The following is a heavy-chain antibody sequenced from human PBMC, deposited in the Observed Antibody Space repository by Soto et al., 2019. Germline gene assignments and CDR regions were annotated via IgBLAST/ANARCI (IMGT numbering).Heavy chain of an antibody. CDR2: IIPILGIA. CDR1: GGTFSSYT. CDR3: ASWYGSGSINFDY. V-gene: IGHV1-69*02. D-gene: IGHD3-10*01. Sequence: QVQLVQSGAEVKKPGSSVKVSCKASGGTFSSYTISWVRQAPGQGLEWMGRIIPILGIANYEQKFQGRVTITADKSTSTAYMELSSLRSEDTAVYYCASWYGSGSINFDYWGQGTLVTVSS. J-gene: IGHJ4*02.